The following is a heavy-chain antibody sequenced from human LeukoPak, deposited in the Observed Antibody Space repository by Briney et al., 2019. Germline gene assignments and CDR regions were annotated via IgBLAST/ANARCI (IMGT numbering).Heavy chain of an antibody. J-gene: IGHJ4*02. CDR2: ISGGGDAT. D-gene: IGHD3-10*01. CDR1: GFTFSTYA. CDR3: ARDSSMLRGPLVIYYFDF. V-gene: IGHV3-23*01. Sequence: GGSLRLSCAASGFTFSTYAMSWVRQAPGKGLEWVSTISGGGDATYYADSVKGRFTISRDNSKNTLYLQMNSLRVEDTAVYYCARDSSMLRGPLVIYYFDFWGQGTLVTVSS.